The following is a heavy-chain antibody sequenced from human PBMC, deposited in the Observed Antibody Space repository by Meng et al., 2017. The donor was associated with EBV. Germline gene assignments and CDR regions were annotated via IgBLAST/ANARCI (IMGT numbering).Heavy chain of an antibody. V-gene: IGHV3-23*01. D-gene: IGHD1-26*01. CDR3: NSGSHSPLDS. J-gene: IGHJ4*02. Sequence: VLLLESGGGLVQPGGSLRLSWAASGFSFSNYAMGWVRQAPGKGLEWVSGISATSVDTYYADSVKGRFAISRDNSKNTVTLHMNILRAEDTAIYYCNSGSHSPLDSWGQGTLVTASS. CDR1: GFSFSNYA. CDR2: ISATSVDT.